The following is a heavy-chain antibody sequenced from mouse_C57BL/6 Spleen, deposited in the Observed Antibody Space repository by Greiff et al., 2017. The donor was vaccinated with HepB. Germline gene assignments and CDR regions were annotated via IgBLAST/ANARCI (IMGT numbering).Heavy chain of an antibody. Sequence: EVKLEESGPGLVKPSQSLSLTCSVTGYSITSGYYWNWIRQFPGNKLEWMGYISYDGSNNYNPSLKNRISITRDTSKNQFFLKLNSVTTEDTATYYCAREGLRDYYAMDYWGQGTSVTVSS. CDR1: GYSITSGYY. CDR3: AREGLRDYYAMDY. V-gene: IGHV3-6*01. J-gene: IGHJ4*01. CDR2: ISYDGSN. D-gene: IGHD2-4*01.